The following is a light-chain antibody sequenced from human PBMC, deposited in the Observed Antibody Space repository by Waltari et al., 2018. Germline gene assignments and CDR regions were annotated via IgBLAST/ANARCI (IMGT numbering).Light chain of an antibody. CDR3: QQRTNWPRT. CDR2: DAS. J-gene: IGKJ2*02. CDR1: RTISSY. Sequence: EIVLTQSPATLSLSPGEGATLSCRASRTISSYLAWYQQKAGQAPRLLIYDASKRATGIPARFSGSGSGTDFTLTISSLEPEDFALYYCQQRTNWPRTFGQGTKLEIK. V-gene: IGKV3-11*01.